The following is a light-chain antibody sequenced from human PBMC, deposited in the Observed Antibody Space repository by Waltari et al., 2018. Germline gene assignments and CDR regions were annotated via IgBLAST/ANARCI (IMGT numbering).Light chain of an antibody. CDR3: QQSYSIPLT. CDR1: QSIGKF. Sequence: DIQMTQSSSSLSASVGDRVTITCRASQSIGKFLNWYQQKPGKAPKLLIYAASSLQSGVPSGFSGSGSGTDFTLTISSLQPEDFATYYCQQSYSIPLTFGGGTKVEIK. CDR2: AAS. J-gene: IGKJ4*01. V-gene: IGKV1-39*01.